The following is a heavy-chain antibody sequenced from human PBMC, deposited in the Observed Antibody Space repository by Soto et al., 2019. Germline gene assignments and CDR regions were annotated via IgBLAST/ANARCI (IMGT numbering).Heavy chain of an antibody. CDR2: ISGSGGST. J-gene: IGHJ5*02. D-gene: IGHD6-19*01. V-gene: IGHV3-23*01. CDR3: ANDRLSSGPNWFGP. Sequence: GGSLRLSCAASGFTFSSYAMSWVRQAPGKGLEWVSAISGSGGSTYYADSVKGRFTITRDNSKNTLYLQMNSLRAEDTAVYYGANDRLSSGPNWFGPWGQGTLVTVSS. CDR1: GFTFSSYA.